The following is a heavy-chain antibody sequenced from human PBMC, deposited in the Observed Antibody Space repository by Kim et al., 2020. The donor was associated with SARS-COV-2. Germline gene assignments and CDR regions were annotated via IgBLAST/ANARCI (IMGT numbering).Heavy chain of an antibody. Sequence: GGSLRLSCAASGFTFSSYSMNWVRQAPGKGLEWVSSISSSSSYIYYADSVKGRFTISRDNAKNSLYLQMNSLRAEDTAVYYCARVRALTPGYTYYYYGMDVGGQGTTVTVSS. V-gene: IGHV3-21*01. CDR3: ARVRALTPGYTYYYYGMDV. J-gene: IGHJ6*02. CDR2: ISSSSSYI. CDR1: GFTFSSYS. D-gene: IGHD3-16*02.